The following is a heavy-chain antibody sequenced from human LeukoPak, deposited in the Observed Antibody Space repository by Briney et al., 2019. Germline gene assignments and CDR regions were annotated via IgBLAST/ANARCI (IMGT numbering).Heavy chain of an antibody. CDR1: GGSISSYY. Sequence: RASETLSLTCTVSGGSISSYYWSWIRQPPGKGLEWIGYIYYSGSTNYNPSLKSRVTISVDTSKNQFSLKLSSVTAVDTAVYYCARASLDYDFWSGYVYWGQGTLVTVSS. CDR2: IYYSGST. D-gene: IGHD3-3*01. CDR3: ARASLDYDFWSGYVY. V-gene: IGHV4-59*01. J-gene: IGHJ4*02.